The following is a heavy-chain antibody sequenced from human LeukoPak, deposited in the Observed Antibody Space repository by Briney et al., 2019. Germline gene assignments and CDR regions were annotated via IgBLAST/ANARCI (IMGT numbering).Heavy chain of an antibody. J-gene: IGHJ4*02. V-gene: IGHV4-39*01. CDR3: ARHSSGYYYTPKVGYYFDY. D-gene: IGHD3-22*01. CDR2: IYYSGST. Sequence: SGTLSLTCTVSGGSISSSSYYWGWIRQPPGKGLEWIGGIYYSGSTYYNPSLKSRVTISVDTSKNQFSLKLSSVTAADTAVYYCARHSSGYYYTPKVGYYFDYWGQGTLVTVSS. CDR1: GGSISSSSYY.